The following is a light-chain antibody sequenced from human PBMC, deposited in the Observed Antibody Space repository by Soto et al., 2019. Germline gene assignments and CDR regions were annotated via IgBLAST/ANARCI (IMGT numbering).Light chain of an antibody. V-gene: IGKV3-20*01. CDR2: GAS. Sequence: EILLTQSPGTLSLSPGDRATLFCRASQSVSSSYLAWYRQRPGQAPRLLIYGASTRATDIPPRFSGSGSGTDFTLTIDRLEPEDFAVYHCQQYSSSPPTFGGGTKV. CDR3: QQYSSSPPT. J-gene: IGKJ4*01. CDR1: QSVSSSY.